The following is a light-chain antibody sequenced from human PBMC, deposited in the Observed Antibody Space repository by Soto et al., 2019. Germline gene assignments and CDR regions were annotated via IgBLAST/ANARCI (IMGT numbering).Light chain of an antibody. CDR2: DVT. CDR3: SSYSSSSPVV. CDR1: SSDVGGYNY. V-gene: IGLV2-14*01. Sequence: QSALTQPASVSGSPGQSITISCTGTSSDVGGYNYVSWYQQYPGKVPKLMIYDVTNRPSGVSDRFSGSKSGNTASLTVSGLQAEDEADYFCSSYSSSSPVVFGGGTKLTVL. J-gene: IGLJ3*02.